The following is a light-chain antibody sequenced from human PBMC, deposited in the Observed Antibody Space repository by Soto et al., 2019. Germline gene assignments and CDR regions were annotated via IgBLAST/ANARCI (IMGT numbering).Light chain of an antibody. CDR3: QQTYSTPRT. CDR1: XSISSY. J-gene: IGKJ1*01. Sequence: DIQMTQSPSSLSASVGDRVTLTCRASXSISSYLNWYQQEPGKAPKLLIYAASTLQRGVPSKYTGSGSGTDFTLTISSLQPEDFATYYCQQTYSTPRTFGQGTKVEIK. V-gene: IGKV1-39*01. CDR2: AAS.